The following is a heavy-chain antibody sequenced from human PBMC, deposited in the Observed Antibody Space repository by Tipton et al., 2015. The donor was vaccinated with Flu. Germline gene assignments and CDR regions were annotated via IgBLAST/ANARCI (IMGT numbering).Heavy chain of an antibody. CDR2: IYSSGAT. Sequence: TLSLTCTVSGGSLSSYFWSWIRQPAGKGLEWIGRIYSSGATNYNPSLKSRVTMSIDTSKNHFSLTLTSVTAADTAVYFCARGIVGDTVYFEYWGQGTLVTVSS. CDR1: GGSLSSYF. V-gene: IGHV4-4*07. J-gene: IGHJ4*02. D-gene: IGHD1-26*01. CDR3: ARGIVGDTVYFEY.